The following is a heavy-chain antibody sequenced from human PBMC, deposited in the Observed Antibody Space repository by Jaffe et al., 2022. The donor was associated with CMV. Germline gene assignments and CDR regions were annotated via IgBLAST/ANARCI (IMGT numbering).Heavy chain of an antibody. D-gene: IGHD2-15*01. Sequence: EVQLVESGGGLIQPGGSLRLSCVSSGFTFSDYAMSWVRQAPGKGLEWVSAVSIAGGATYYADSVKGRFTISRDNSKNTVYLQMNSLKAEDTADDTAVYYCARQLGYCSDGGCYFDFWGQGTLVTVSS. CDR2: VSIAGGAT. J-gene: IGHJ4*02. CDR1: GFTFSDYA. V-gene: IGHV3-23*04. CDR3: VYYCARQLGYCSDGGCYFDF.